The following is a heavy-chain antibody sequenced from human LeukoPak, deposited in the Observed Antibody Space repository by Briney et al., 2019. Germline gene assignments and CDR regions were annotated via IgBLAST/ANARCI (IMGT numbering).Heavy chain of an antibody. CDR1: GGTFSSYA. V-gene: IGHV1-46*01. CDR3: ARDHGSGYFDY. CDR2: INPSGGST. Sequence: ASVKVSCKASGGTFSSYAISWVRQAPGQGLEWMGIINPSGGSTSYAQKFQGRVTMTRDTSTSTVYMELSSLRSEDTAVYYCARDHGSGYFDYWGQGTLVTVSS. D-gene: IGHD3-22*01. J-gene: IGHJ4*02.